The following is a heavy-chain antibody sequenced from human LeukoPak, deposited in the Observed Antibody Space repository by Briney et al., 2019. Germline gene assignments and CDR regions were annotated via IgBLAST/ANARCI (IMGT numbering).Heavy chain of an antibody. V-gene: IGHV3-9*01. CDR1: GFTFDDYA. J-gene: IGHJ4*02. Sequence: PGGSLRLSCAASGFTFDDYAMHWVRQAPGKGLEWVSGISWNSGSIGYADSVKGRFTISRDNAKNSLYLQMNSLRAEDTALYYCAKVPYSSGGEYFDYWGQGTLVNVSS. CDR2: ISWNSGSI. D-gene: IGHD6-19*01. CDR3: AKVPYSSGGEYFDY.